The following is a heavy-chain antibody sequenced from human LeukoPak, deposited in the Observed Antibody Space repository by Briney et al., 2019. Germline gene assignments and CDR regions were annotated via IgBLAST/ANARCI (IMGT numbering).Heavy chain of an antibody. CDR3: TSRHSKQQPYYYYMDI. Sequence: KPSETLSLTCTVSGDSISSGSYYWSWLRQPAGKGLEWIVGIYSNGDTKFNPSLKSRVTISLDTSKNQFSLKLSSATAADTAVYYCTSRHSKQQPYYYYMDIWGKGTTVTVSS. CDR2: IYSNGDT. CDR1: GDSISSGSYY. J-gene: IGHJ6*03. V-gene: IGHV4-61*02. D-gene: IGHD6-13*01.